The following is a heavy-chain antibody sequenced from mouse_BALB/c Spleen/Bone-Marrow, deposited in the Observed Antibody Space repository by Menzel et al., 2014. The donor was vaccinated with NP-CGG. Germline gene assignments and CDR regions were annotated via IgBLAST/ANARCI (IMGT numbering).Heavy chain of an antibody. V-gene: IGHV4-1*02. CDR1: GFDFSRYW. J-gene: IGHJ1*01. D-gene: IGHD1-1*01. Sequence: VQLQQSGGGLVQPGESLKLSCAASGFDFSRYWMSWVRQAPGKGLDWIGEINPDSSTINYTPSLKDKFIISRDNAKNTLYLQMSKVRSEDTARYYCARLNYYGNLFVWGAGTTVTVSS. CDR3: ARLNYYGNLFV. CDR2: INPDSSTI.